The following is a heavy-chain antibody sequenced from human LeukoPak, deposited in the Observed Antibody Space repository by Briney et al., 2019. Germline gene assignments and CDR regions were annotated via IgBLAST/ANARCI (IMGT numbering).Heavy chain of an antibody. J-gene: IGHJ5*02. V-gene: IGHV1-24*01. CDR2: FDPEDGET. Sequence: ASVKVSCKVSGYTLTELSMHWVRQAPGKGLEWMGGFDPEDGETIYAQKFQGRVTMTEDTSTDTAYMELSSLRSEDTAVYYCATEFRPLQYDFVWGSYRCQHWFDPWGQGTLVTVSS. D-gene: IGHD3-16*02. CDR3: ATEFRPLQYDFVWGSYRCQHWFDP. CDR1: GYTLTELS.